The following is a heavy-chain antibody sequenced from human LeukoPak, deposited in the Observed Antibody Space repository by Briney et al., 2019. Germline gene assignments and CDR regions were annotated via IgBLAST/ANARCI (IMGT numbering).Heavy chain of an antibody. CDR1: GYTFTGYY. Sequence: GASVKVSCKASGYTFTGYYMHWVRQAPGQGLEWMGWINPNSGGTNYAQKFQGWVTMTRDTSISTAYMELSRLRSDDTAVYYCAREVGGGYSGYDFGYWGQGTLVTVSS. V-gene: IGHV1-2*04. J-gene: IGHJ4*02. CDR2: INPNSGGT. CDR3: AREVGGGYSGYDFGY. D-gene: IGHD5-12*01.